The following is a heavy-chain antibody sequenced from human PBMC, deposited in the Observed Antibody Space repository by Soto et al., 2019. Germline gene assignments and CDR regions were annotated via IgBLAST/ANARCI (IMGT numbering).Heavy chain of an antibody. CDR2: IYYSGST. J-gene: IGHJ6*03. CDR1: GGSISSGCYY. V-gene: IGHV4-31*03. D-gene: IGHD4-17*01. CDR3: ARDRHGDYVRFGYYYYYMDV. Sequence: SETLSLTSTVSGGSISSGCYYWSWIRQHPGKGLEWIGYIYYSGSTYYNPSLKSRVTISVDTSKNQFSLKLSSVTAADTAVYYCARDRHGDYVRFGYYYYYMDVWGKGTTVTVSS.